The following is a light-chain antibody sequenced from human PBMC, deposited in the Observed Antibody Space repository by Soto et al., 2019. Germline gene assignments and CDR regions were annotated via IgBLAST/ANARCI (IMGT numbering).Light chain of an antibody. CDR1: QGISSY. J-gene: IGKJ2*01. V-gene: IGKV1-9*01. CDR2: AAS. Sequence: DIPLTQSPSFLSASVGDRVTITCRASQGISSYLAWYQQKPGKAPKLLIYAASTLQSGVPSRFSGSGSGKAFPLTIIRLQPEEFSTYYCQQLDSYPHTFGQGTKLEIK. CDR3: QQLDSYPHT.